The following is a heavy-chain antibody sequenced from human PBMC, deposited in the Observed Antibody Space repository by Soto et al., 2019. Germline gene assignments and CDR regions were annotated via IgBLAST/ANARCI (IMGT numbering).Heavy chain of an antibody. CDR2: IYYSGST. V-gene: IGHV4-59*01. D-gene: IGHD3-10*01. CDR1: GGSISSYY. Sequence: PSETLSLTCTVSGGSISSYYWSWIRQPPGKGLEWIGYIYYSGSTNYNPSLKSRVTISVDTSKNQFSLKLSSVTAADTAVYYRARESPAYYYGSGKRGFDYWGQGTLVTVSS. CDR3: ARESPAYYYGSGKRGFDY. J-gene: IGHJ4*02.